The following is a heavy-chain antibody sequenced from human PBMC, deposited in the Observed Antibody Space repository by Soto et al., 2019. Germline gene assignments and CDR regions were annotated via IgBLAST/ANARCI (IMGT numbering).Heavy chain of an antibody. D-gene: IGHD6-13*01. CDR2: ISSSSSYI. V-gene: IGHV3-21*01. CDR3: ARDGYSSSWYVRALGY. Sequence: PGGSLRLSCAASGFTFSSYSMNWVRQAPGKGLEWVSSISSSSSYIYYADSVKGRFTISRDNAKNSLYLQMNSLRAEDTAVYYCARDGYSSSWYVRALGYWGQGTLVTVSS. J-gene: IGHJ4*02. CDR1: GFTFSSYS.